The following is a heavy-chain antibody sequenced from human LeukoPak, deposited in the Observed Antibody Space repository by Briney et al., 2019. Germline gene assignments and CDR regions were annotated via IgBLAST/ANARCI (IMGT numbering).Heavy chain of an antibody. CDR2: ISYDGGNK. Sequence: PGGSLRLSCVASGFTFGSHTMHWVCQAPGKGLEWVAVISYDGGNKYYADSVKGRFTISRDNSKNTLYLQMNSLRVDDTAVYCCARAYNSGWSLPFDPWGQGTLVTVSS. D-gene: IGHD6-19*01. CDR1: GFTFGSHT. V-gene: IGHV3-30-3*01. CDR3: ARAYNSGWSLPFDP. J-gene: IGHJ5*02.